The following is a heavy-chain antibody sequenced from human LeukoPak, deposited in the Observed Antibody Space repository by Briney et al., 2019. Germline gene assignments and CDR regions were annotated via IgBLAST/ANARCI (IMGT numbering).Heavy chain of an antibody. J-gene: IGHJ4*02. V-gene: IGHV1-69*13. CDR2: IIPIFGTA. CDR1: GGTFSSYA. Sequence: SVKVSCKASGGTFSSYAISWVRQAPGQGLEWMGGIIPIFGTANYAQKFQGRVTITADESTSTAYMELSSLRSEDTAVYYCARVHSYCSTTSCLDYWGQGTLVTVSS. CDR3: ARVHSYCSTTSCLDY. D-gene: IGHD2-2*01.